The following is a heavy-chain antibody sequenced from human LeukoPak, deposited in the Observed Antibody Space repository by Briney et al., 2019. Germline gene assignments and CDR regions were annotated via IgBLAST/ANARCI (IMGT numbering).Heavy chain of an antibody. D-gene: IGHD6-13*01. Sequence: ASVKVSCKASGYTFTGYFMHWVRQAPGQGLVRMGWINPDSGGTAYAQKFQGRVTMTRDPSISTAYMELSRLRSDDTAVYYCAGVVESSSRYYFDYWGQGTLVTVSS. V-gene: IGHV1-2*02. J-gene: IGHJ4*02. CDR3: AGVVESSSRYYFDY. CDR2: INPDSGGT. CDR1: GYTFTGYF.